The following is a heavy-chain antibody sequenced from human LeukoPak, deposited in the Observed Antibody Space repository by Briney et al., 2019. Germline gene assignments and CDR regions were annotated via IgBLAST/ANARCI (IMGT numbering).Heavy chain of an antibody. V-gene: IGHV4-4*02. CDR1: GGSISTGNW. J-gene: IGHJ6*03. CDR2: IYHSGSS. CDR3: ARGGSRRLYMDV. D-gene: IGHD6-25*01. Sequence: SGTLSLTCAVSGGSISTGNWWSWVRQSPDKGLEWIGEIYHSGSSNYNPSLKSRVTMSMDNSKHHFSLSLTSVTAADTAVYYCARGGSRRLYMDVWGRGTTVTVSS.